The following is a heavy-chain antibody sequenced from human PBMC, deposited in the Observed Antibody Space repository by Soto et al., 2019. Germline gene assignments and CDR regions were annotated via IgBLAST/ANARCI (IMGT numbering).Heavy chain of an antibody. D-gene: IGHD6-6*01. Sequence: GGSLRLSCAASGFTFSNAWMSWVRQAPGKGLEWVGRIKSKTDGGTTDYAAPVKGRFTISRDDSKNTLYLQMNSLKTEDTAVYYCTTDDEMDSRLSYGYSSSYFDYWGQGTLVTVSS. CDR1: GFTFSNAW. CDR3: TTDDEMDSRLSYGYSSSYFDY. J-gene: IGHJ4*02. CDR2: IKSKTDGGTT. V-gene: IGHV3-15*01.